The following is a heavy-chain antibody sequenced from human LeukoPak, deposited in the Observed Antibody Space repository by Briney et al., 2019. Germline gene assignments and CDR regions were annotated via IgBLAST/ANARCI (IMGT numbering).Heavy chain of an antibody. CDR2: IIPIFGTA. V-gene: IGHV1-69*06. D-gene: IGHD3-22*01. J-gene: IGHJ4*02. CDR1: GGTFSSYA. CDR3: ASATYYCESSGLPNGG. Sequence: ASVKVSCKASGGTFSSYAISWMRQAPGQGLEWMGGIIPIFGTANYAQKFQGRVTITADKSTSTAYMELSSLRSEDTAVYYCASATYYCESSGLPNGGWGQRTLVTVSS.